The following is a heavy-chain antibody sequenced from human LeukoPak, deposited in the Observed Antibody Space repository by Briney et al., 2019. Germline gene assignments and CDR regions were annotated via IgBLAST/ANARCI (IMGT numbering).Heavy chain of an antibody. J-gene: IGHJ3*02. CDR2: IYYSGST. V-gene: IGHV4-31*03. CDR1: GGSISSGGYY. CDR3: ARDRKKSAFDI. Sequence: SETLSLTCTVSGGSISSGGYYWSWIRQHPGKGLEWIGCIYYSGSTYYNPSLKSRVTISVDTSKNQFSLKLSSVTAADTAVYYCARDRKKSAFDIWGQGTMVTVSS.